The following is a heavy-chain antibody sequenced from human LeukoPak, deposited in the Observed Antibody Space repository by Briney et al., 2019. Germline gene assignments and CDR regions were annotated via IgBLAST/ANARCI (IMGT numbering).Heavy chain of an antibody. CDR1: GGSINSGGYY. D-gene: IGHD6-19*01. CDR2: IHHSGST. V-gene: IGHV4-30-2*01. J-gene: IGHJ4*02. CDR3: ARDIGRYSTGWLDY. Sequence: SQTLSLTCTVSGGSINSGGYYWTWIRQPPGEGLEWIGYIHHSGSTYYNPSLKRRVTISEDRSKNQFSLELSSVTAADTAVYYCARDIGRYSTGWLDYWGQGTLVTVSA.